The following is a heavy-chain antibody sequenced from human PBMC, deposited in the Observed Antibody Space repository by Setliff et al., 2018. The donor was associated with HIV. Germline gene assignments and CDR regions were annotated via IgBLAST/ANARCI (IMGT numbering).Heavy chain of an antibody. CDR2: VKQDGTET. CDR3: ARLIVVVPVAMGPYFDY. J-gene: IGHJ4*02. D-gene: IGHD2-2*01. Sequence: PGGSLRLSCAASGFRFRSYWMSWVRQAPGKGLESVANVKQDGTETLYVDSVKGRSTISRDNANNLVYLQMNSLRVEDTAVYYCARLIVVVPVAMGPYFDYWGQGSLVTVSS. V-gene: IGHV3-7*01. CDR1: GFRFRSYW.